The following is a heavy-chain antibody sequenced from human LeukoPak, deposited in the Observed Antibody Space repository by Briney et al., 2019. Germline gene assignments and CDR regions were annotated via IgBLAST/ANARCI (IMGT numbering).Heavy chain of an antibody. CDR3: ARRARGIAARRDLDY. CDR2: INPGGSWT. J-gene: IGHJ4*02. D-gene: IGHD6-6*01. CDR1: GYTFTRHY. Sequence: ASVKVSCKASGYTFTRHYMHWVRQAPGQGLEWMGVINPGGSWTSYAQKFQGRVTMTRDMSTSTDYMELSSLRSEDTAVYYCARRARGIAARRDLDYWGQGTLVTVSS. V-gene: IGHV1-46*01.